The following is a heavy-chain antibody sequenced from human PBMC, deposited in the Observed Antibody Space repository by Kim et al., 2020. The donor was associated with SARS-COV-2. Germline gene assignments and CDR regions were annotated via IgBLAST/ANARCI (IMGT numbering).Heavy chain of an antibody. Sequence: HYADSVKGRVTMSRDKSNNMLYLHRNSLRVEDTAVYYCAKGVISSGFDYWGQGTQVTVSS. D-gene: IGHD3-22*01. CDR3: AKGVISSGFDY. J-gene: IGHJ4*02. V-gene: IGHV3-23*01.